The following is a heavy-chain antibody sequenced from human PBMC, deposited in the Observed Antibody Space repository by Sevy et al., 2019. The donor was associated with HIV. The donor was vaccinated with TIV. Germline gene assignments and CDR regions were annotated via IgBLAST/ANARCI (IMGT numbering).Heavy chain of an antibody. J-gene: IGHJ3*02. Sequence: GGSLRLSCAASGFTFSSYWMSWVRQAPGKGLEWVANIKQDGSEKYYVDSVKRRFTISRDNTKNSLYLQMNSLRAEDTAVYYCARDIYLTYYDFWSGYQGNDAFDIWGQGTMVTVSS. D-gene: IGHD3-3*01. CDR1: GFTFSSYW. CDR2: IKQDGSEK. V-gene: IGHV3-7*01. CDR3: ARDIYLTYYDFWSGYQGNDAFDI.